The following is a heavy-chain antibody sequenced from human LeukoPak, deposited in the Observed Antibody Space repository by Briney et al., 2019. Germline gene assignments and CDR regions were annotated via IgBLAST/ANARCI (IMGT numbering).Heavy chain of an antibody. CDR3: ARVWIQLWTYFDY. CDR1: GGSISSYY. CDR2: IYYSGST. J-gene: IGHJ4*02. D-gene: IGHD5-18*01. V-gene: IGHV4-59*08. Sequence: PSETLSLTCTVSGGSISSYYWSWIRQPPGKGLEWIGYIYYSGSTYYNPSLKSRVTISVDTSKNQFSLKLSSVTAADTAVCYCARVWIQLWTYFDYWGQGTLVTVSS.